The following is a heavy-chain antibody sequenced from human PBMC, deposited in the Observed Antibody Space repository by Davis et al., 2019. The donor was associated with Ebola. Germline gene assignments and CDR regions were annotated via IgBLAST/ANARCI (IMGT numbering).Heavy chain of an antibody. CDR2: ISGSGGST. CDR1: GFTFSSYA. V-gene: IGHV3-23*01. D-gene: IGHD1-1*01. Sequence: GESLKISCAASGFTFSSYAMSWVRQAPGKGLEWVSAISGSGGSTYYADSVKGRFTISRDNSKNTLYLQMNSLRAEDTAVYYCAKGPKTGCFDAWGQGTLVTFSS. J-gene: IGHJ5*02. CDR3: AKGPKTGCFDA.